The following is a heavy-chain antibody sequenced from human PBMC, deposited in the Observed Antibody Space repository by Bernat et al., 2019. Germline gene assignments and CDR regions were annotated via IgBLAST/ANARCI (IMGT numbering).Heavy chain of an antibody. J-gene: IGHJ4*02. CDR3: ARDGGWYPATPQFDY. V-gene: IGHV3-21*01. CDR2: ISSSSSYI. CDR1: GFTFSSYS. D-gene: IGHD6-19*01. Sequence: EVQLVESGGGLVKPGGSLRLSCAASGFTFSSYSMNWVRQAPGKGLEWVSSISSSSSYIYYADSVKGRFTISRDNAKNSPYLQMNSLRAEDTAVYYCARDGGWYPATPQFDYWGQGTLVTVSS.